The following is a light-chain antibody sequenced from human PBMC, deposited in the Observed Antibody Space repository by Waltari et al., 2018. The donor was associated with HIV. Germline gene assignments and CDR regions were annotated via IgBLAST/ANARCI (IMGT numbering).Light chain of an antibody. Sequence: QSALTQPASVSGSPGQSITISCTGTSSDVGGYNYVSWYQQNPGKAPKLMIYDVSKRPSGVSNRFSGSKSGNTASLTISGLQAEDEADYYCSSYTSSSDVVFGGGTKLTVL. CDR3: SSYTSSSDVV. CDR1: SSDVGGYNY. CDR2: DVS. J-gene: IGLJ2*01. V-gene: IGLV2-14*01.